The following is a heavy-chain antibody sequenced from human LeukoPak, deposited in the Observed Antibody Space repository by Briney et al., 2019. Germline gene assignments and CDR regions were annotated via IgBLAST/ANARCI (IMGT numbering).Heavy chain of an antibody. Sequence: GRSLRLSCAASGFTFSSYGMHWVRQAPGKGLEWVTVIWYDGSNKYYADSVKGRFTISRDNPKNTLYLQMNSLRAEDTAVYYCARDRSSITSYYYYGMDVWGQGTTVTVSS. CDR2: IWYDGSNK. CDR3: ARDRSSITSYYYYGMDV. V-gene: IGHV3-33*01. D-gene: IGHD1-20*01. J-gene: IGHJ6*02. CDR1: GFTFSSYG.